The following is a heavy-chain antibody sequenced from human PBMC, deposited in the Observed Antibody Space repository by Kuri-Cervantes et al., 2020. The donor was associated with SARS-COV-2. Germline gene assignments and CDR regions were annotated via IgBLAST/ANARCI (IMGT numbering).Heavy chain of an antibody. Sequence: GESLKISCAASGFTFSSYAMSWVRQAPGKGLEWVSAISGSGGSTYYADSVKGRFTISRDNSKNTLYLQMNSLRAEDTAVYYCAKNGYSYGYCDYWGQGNLVNVSS. CDR2: ISGSGGST. J-gene: IGHJ4*02. D-gene: IGHD5-18*01. V-gene: IGHV3-23*01. CDR3: AKNGYSYGYCDY. CDR1: GFTFSSYA.